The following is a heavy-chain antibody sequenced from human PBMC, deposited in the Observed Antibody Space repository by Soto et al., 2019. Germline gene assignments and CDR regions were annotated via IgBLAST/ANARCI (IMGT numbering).Heavy chain of an antibody. D-gene: IGHD4-17*01. CDR3: ARLSSIGDYAH. CDR1: GGSISGHY. V-gene: IGHV4-59*08. J-gene: IGHJ4*02. Sequence: QVQLQESGPGLVKPSETLSLTCTVSGGSISGHYWSWIRQPPGKGLECIGYIYYTGTTTYNPSLESRVTISLDTSKNQFSLRLSSVTAADTAVYYRARLSSIGDYAHWGQGTLVTVSS. CDR2: IYYTGTT.